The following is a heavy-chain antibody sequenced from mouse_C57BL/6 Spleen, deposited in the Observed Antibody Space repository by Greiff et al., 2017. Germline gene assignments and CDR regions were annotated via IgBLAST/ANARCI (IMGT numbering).Heavy chain of an antibody. CDR3: TTAIGDYFYAMDY. D-gene: IGHD2-14*01. J-gene: IGHJ4*01. Sequence: VQLKESGTVLARPGASVKMSCKTSGYTFTSYWMHWVKQRPGQGLEWIGAIYPGNSDTSYNQKFKGKAKLTAVTSASTAYMELSSLTYEDSAVYYCTTAIGDYFYAMDYWGQGTSVTVSS. CDR1: GYTFTSYW. V-gene: IGHV1-5*01. CDR2: IYPGNSDT.